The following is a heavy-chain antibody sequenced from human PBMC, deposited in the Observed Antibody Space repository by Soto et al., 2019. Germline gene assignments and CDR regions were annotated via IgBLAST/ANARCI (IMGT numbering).Heavy chain of an antibody. J-gene: IGHJ3*02. CDR3: ARDRTFLGFGGLGVFDI. Sequence: GESLKISCKGSGYSFTSYWIGWVRQMPGKGLEWMGIIYPGDSDTRYSPSFQGQVTISADKSISTAYLQWSSLKASDTAMDYCARDRTFLGFGGLGVFDIWGKGKMVTVS. CDR1: GYSFTSYW. CDR2: IYPGDSDT. D-gene: IGHD3-10*01. V-gene: IGHV5-51*01.